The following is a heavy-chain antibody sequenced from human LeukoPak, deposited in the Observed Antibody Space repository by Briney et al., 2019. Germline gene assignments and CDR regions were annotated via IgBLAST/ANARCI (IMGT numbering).Heavy chain of an antibody. Sequence: ASVKVSCKGSGYTFTSYGISWVRQAPGQGLEWMGWSSAYNGNTNYAQKLQGRVTMNTDTSTSTAYMELRSLRSDDTAVYYCARGDLRYFDWLNAFDYWGQGTLVTVSS. CDR2: SSAYNGNT. CDR1: GYTFTSYG. V-gene: IGHV1-18*01. CDR3: ARGDLRYFDWLNAFDY. D-gene: IGHD3-9*01. J-gene: IGHJ4*02.